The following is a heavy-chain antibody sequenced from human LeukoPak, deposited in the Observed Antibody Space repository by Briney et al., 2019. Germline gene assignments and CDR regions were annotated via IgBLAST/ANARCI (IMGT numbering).Heavy chain of an antibody. J-gene: IGHJ6*02. CDR1: GYTFTGNG. CDR2: TSIYNGNT. Sequence: ASVKVSCKAAGYTFTGNGISWVRQAPGQGLEWMGWTSIYNGNTNYAQKLQGRVTMTTDTSTSTAYMELRGLRSDDTAIYYCAIVPTVRRYYGVDVWGQGTTVTVSS. CDR3: AIVPTVRRYYGVDV. D-gene: IGHD2-2*01. V-gene: IGHV1-18*01.